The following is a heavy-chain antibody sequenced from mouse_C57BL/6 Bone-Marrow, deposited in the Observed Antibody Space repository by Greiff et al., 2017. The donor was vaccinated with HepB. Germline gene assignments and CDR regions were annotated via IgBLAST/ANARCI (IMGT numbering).Heavy chain of an antibody. Sequence: EVQGVESGGGLVKPGGSLKLSCAASGFTFSDYGMHWVRQAPEKGLEWVAYISSGSSTIYYADTVKGRFTISRDNAKNTLFLQMTSLRSEDTDMYYCARRVTTVVEDCFDYWGQGTTLTVSS. CDR2: ISSGSSTI. D-gene: IGHD1-1*01. V-gene: IGHV5-17*01. J-gene: IGHJ2*01. CDR3: ARRVTTVVEDCFDY. CDR1: GFTFSDYG.